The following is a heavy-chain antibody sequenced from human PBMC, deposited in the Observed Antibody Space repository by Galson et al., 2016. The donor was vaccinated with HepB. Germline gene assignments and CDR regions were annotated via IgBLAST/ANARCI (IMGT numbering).Heavy chain of an antibody. CDR3: AGLWI. CDR1: GLSFSNSD. CDR2: IGSSGIIT. V-gene: IGHV3-23*01. Sequence: SLRLSCAASGLSFSNSDMSWVRQAPGQGLEWVSHIGSSGIITYYADSVRGRFTISRDNSKSTLYLQMHSLRDEDTAVYYCAGLWIWGQGTKVNVSS. D-gene: IGHD3-16*01. J-gene: IGHJ3*02.